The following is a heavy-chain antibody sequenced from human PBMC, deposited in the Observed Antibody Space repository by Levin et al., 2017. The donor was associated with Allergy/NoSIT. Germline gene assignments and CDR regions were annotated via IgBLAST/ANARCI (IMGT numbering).Heavy chain of an antibody. CDR3: ARAVPATADYPYYYYYYMDV. CDR1: GGSISSYY. Sequence: SQTLSLTCTVSGGSISSYYWSWIRQPPGKGLEWIGYIYYSGSTNYNPSLKSRVTISVDTSKNQFSLKLSSVTAADTAVYYCARAVPATADYPYYYYYYMDVWGKGTTVTVSS. CDR2: IYYSGST. D-gene: IGHD2-2*01. V-gene: IGHV4-59*01. J-gene: IGHJ6*03.